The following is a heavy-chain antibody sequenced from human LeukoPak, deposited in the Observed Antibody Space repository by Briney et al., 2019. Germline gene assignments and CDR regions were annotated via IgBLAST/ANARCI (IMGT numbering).Heavy chain of an antibody. V-gene: IGHV3-21*01. Sequence: GGSLRLSCAASGFTFSTYTMNWVRQAPGKGLEWVSSISSVSSYIYYADSVKGRFTISRDNAKSSLYLQMNSLRAEDTAVYYCATSYSSGWSQSFDYWGQGILVTVSS. J-gene: IGHJ4*02. CDR1: GFTFSTYT. CDR3: ATSYSSGWSQSFDY. D-gene: IGHD6-19*01. CDR2: ISSVSSYI.